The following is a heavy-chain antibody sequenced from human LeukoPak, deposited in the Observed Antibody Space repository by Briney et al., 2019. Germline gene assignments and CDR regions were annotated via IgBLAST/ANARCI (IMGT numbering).Heavy chain of an antibody. CDR3: LRSHHPGGWFDP. D-gene: IGHD3-10*01. CDR1: GFTFSSSW. Sequence: GGSLRLSYVASGFTFSSSWMSWVRQGPGKGLEWVASINQDEIHYVDAVRGRFTISRDNAKNSLYLQMNSLTADDTAVYYCLRSHHPGGWFDPWGQGTLVTVSS. V-gene: IGHV3-7*01. CDR2: INQDEI. J-gene: IGHJ5*02.